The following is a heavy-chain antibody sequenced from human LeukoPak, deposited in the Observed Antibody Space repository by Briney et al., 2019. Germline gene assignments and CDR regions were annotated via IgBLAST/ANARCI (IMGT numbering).Heavy chain of an antibody. CDR3: AKDRWGAVASFDY. V-gene: IGHV3-30*02. J-gene: IGHJ4*02. CDR2: IRYDGNNK. D-gene: IGHD6-19*01. Sequence: GGSLRLSCAASGFPFSDYVMHWVRQAPGKGLEWVAVIRYDGNNKYYAHSVKGRFTISRDNSKNMLYLQMNSLGTEDTAVYYCAKDRWGAVASFDYWGQGTLVTVSS. CDR1: GFPFSDYV.